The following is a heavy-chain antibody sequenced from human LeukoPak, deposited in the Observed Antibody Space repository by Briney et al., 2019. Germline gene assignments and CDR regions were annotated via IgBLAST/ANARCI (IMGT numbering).Heavy chain of an antibody. V-gene: IGHV1-2*02. CDR3: GGGGGCSGISCPLFDY. Sequence: ASVKVSCKASGYTFTDYYLHWVRQAPGQGLEWMGWISPKSGDTKYAQNFQGRVTVTRDTSISTTYMELSSLESDDTAVYYCGGGGGCSGISCPLFDYWGQGTLVTVSS. D-gene: IGHD2-2*01. CDR1: GYTFTDYY. J-gene: IGHJ4*02. CDR2: ISPKSGDT.